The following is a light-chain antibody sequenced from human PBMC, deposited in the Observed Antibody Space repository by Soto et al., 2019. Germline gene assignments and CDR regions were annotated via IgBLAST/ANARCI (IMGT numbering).Light chain of an antibody. Sequence: DIQMTQSPSTLSASLGYIVTITCRSSQSISSWLAWYQQKPGKATKLLIYDASSLESGVPSRFSGSGSGTEFTLTISSLQPDDFATYYCQQYNSYSPLAFGGGTKV. J-gene: IGKJ4*01. CDR1: QSISSW. CDR3: QQYNSYSPLA. CDR2: DAS. V-gene: IGKV1-5*01.